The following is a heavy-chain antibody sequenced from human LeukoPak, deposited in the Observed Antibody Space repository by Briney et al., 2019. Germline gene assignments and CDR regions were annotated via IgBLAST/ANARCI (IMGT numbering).Heavy chain of an antibody. CDR2: IYYSGRT. D-gene: IGHD5-12*01. V-gene: IGHV4-59*08. J-gene: IGHJ3*02. CDR3: ARLLPKGGYTDAFDI. CDR1: RGSISSYY. Sequence: SETLSLTCTVSRGSISSYYWSWIRQPPGKGLEWIGYIYYSGRTNYNPSLKSRVTISVDTSKNQFSLKLSSVTAADTAVYYCARLLPKGGYTDAFDIWGQGTMVTVSS.